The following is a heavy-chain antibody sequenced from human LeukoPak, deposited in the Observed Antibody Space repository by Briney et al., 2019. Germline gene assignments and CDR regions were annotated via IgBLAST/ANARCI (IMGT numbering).Heavy chain of an antibody. CDR2: IKEDGSEK. Sequence: PGGSLRLSCAASGFTFNKYWMSWVRQATGKGLECVAKIKEDGSEKHYVDSVKGRFTISRDNAKNSLYLQMNSLRAEDTAVYYCAGRPLGYCSGGSCWEDYFDYWGQGTLVTVSS. J-gene: IGHJ4*02. CDR3: AGRPLGYCSGGSCWEDYFDY. V-gene: IGHV3-7*01. D-gene: IGHD2-15*01. CDR1: GFTFNKYW.